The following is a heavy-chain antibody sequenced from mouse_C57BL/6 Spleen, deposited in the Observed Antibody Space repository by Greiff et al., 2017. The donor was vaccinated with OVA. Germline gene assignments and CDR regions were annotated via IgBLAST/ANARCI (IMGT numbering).Heavy chain of an antibody. CDR2: IDPEDGDT. CDR3: TRSNYYGSSYANWYFDV. Sequence: EVQLQQSGAELVRPGASVKLSCTASGFNIKDYYMHWVKQRPEQGLEWIGRIDPEDGDTEYAPKFQGKATMTADTSSNTAYLQLSSLTSEDTAVYYCTRSNYYGSSYANWYFDVWGTGTTVTVSS. CDR1: GFNIKDYY. V-gene: IGHV14-1*01. D-gene: IGHD1-1*01. J-gene: IGHJ1*03.